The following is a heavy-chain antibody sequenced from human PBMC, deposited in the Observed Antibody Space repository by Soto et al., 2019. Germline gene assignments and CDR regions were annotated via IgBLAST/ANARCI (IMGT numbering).Heavy chain of an antibody. D-gene: IGHD3-10*01. CDR3: ARPLGGSGVYGMDV. Sequence: QVQLVQSGGEVKKPGASVKVSCKASGYTFISYGITWVRQAPGQGLEWMGWISAYNGNTNYAQKLQGRVTMTTDTSTSTAYMELRSLRADDTAVYYCARPLGGSGVYGMDVWGQGTTVTVSS. J-gene: IGHJ6*02. CDR1: GYTFISYG. CDR2: ISAYNGNT. V-gene: IGHV1-18*01.